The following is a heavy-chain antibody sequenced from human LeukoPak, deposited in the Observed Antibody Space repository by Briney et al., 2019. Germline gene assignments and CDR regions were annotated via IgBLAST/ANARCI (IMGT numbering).Heavy chain of an antibody. Sequence: GGSLRLSCAGSGFTFSSYWMNWVRQAPGKGLEWVASINQDEGEKYYVDSVKGRFTISRDNAQNSLYLQMNSLRAEDTAVYYCATYSAFDICGHGTMVTVSS. CDR2: INQDEGEK. D-gene: IGHD2-21*01. V-gene: IGHV3-7*02. CDR1: GFTFSSYW. J-gene: IGHJ3*02. CDR3: ATYSAFDI.